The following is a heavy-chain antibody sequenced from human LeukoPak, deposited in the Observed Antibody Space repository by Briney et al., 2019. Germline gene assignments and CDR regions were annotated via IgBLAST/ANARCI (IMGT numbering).Heavy chain of an antibody. J-gene: IGHJ3*02. V-gene: IGHV4-59*01. CDR2: IYYSGST. Sequence: SETLSLTCTVSGGSTSSYYWSWIRQPPGKGLEWVGYIYYSGSTNYNPSLKSRVTISVDTSKNQFSLKLSSVTAADTAVYYCARGPPGSGTANDAFDIWGQGTMVTVSS. D-gene: IGHD3-10*01. CDR1: GGSTSSYY. CDR3: ARGPPGSGTANDAFDI.